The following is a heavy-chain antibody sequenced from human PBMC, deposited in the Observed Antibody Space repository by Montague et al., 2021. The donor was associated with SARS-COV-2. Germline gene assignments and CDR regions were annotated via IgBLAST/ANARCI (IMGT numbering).Heavy chain of an antibody. J-gene: IGHJ4*02. Sequence: SETLSLTCTVSGGSVSSGSYYWSWIRQPPGKGLEWIGYIYYSGSTNYNPSLKSRVTISIDTSKNQFSLKLSSVTAADTAVYYCARVLTWDSSGPYSENFDYWGRGTLVTVSS. CDR3: ARVLTWDSSGPYSENFDY. CDR2: IYYSGST. V-gene: IGHV4-61*01. D-gene: IGHD3-22*01. CDR1: GGSVSSGSYY.